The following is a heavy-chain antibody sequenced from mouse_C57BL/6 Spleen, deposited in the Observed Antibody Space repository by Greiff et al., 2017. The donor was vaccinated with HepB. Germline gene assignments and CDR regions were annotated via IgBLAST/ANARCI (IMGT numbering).Heavy chain of an antibody. Sequence: QVQLKQPGAELVKPGASVKVSCKASGYTFTSYWMHWVKQRPGQGLEWIGRIHPSDSDTNYNQKFKGKATLTVDKSSSTAYMQLSSLTSEDSAVYYCAIYPGAAWFAYWGQGTLVTVSA. V-gene: IGHV1-74*01. CDR3: AIYPGAAWFAY. J-gene: IGHJ3*01. CDR2: IHPSDSDT. CDR1: GYTFTSYW.